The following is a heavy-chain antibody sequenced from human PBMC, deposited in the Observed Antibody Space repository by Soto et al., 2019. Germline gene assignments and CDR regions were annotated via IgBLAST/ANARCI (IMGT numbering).Heavy chain of an antibody. Sequence: GGSLRLSCAASGFIFEDFGMSWVRQAPGKGLEWISSISGSGFKKYYADSVKGRFTISRDNSKSTVYLELNNLSAEDTAVYHCAKNQGVELVPLATVDWFDPWGQGSMVTVSS. CDR1: GFIFEDFG. V-gene: IGHV3-23*01. J-gene: IGHJ5*02. CDR3: AKNQGVELVPLATVDWFDP. D-gene: IGHD1-26*01. CDR2: ISGSGFKK.